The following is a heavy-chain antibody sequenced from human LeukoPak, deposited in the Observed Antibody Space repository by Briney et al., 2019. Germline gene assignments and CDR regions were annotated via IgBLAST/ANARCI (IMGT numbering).Heavy chain of an antibody. CDR2: IIPIFGTA. Sequence: ASVKVSCKASGGTFSSYAISWVRQAPGQGLEWMGGIIPIFGTANYAQKFQGRVTITTDEPTSTAYMELSSLRSEDTAVYYCASQPFRGFQPREFNWFDPWGQGTLVTVSP. J-gene: IGHJ5*02. CDR3: ASQPFRGFQPREFNWFDP. V-gene: IGHV1-69*05. CDR1: GGTFSSYA.